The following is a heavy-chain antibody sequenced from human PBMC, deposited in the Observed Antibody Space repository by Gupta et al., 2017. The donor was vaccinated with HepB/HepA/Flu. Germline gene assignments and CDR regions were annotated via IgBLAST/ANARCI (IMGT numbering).Heavy chain of an antibody. Sequence: QVQLQESDPGLVKPSETLSLTCTVSGGSISNYYWSWIRQPPGKGLEWIGYIYNTGSTSYNPSLKSRVSISIDTSKNLFSLRVTSVTAADTAVYYGARHGQITVAAKFDPWGQGTLVTVSS. CDR2: IYNTGST. CDR1: GGSISNYY. J-gene: IGHJ5*02. D-gene: IGHD6-19*01. CDR3: ARHGQITVAAKFDP. V-gene: IGHV4-59*08.